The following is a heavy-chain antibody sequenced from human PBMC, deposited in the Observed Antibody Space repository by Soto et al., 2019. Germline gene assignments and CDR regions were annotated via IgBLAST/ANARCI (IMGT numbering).Heavy chain of an antibody. CDR2: IVVGSGNT. Sequence: SVKVGCKASRYTVTSSEIKWVRQASGQRLEWIGWIVVGSGNTSYAQKFQERVTITRDMSTSTAYMELSSLRSEDTAVYYCAAGGFDYWGQGTLVTVSS. CDR3: AAGGFDY. J-gene: IGHJ4*02. V-gene: IGHV1-58*02. CDR1: RYTVTSSE.